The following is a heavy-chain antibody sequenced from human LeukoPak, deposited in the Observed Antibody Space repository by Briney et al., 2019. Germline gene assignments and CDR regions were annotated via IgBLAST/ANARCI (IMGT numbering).Heavy chain of an antibody. J-gene: IGHJ4*02. CDR1: GFPFTSYG. CDR2: VSYDGSSQ. Sequence: GGSLRLSCAASGFPFTSYGIHWVRQAPGKGLEWVAFVSYDGSSQYYADSVKGRFTISRDNSKNTLYLQMNSLRAEDTAVYYCARDRIRNFDYMYYFDSWGQGTLVTVSS. V-gene: IGHV3-30-3*01. CDR3: ARDRIRNFDYMYYFDS. D-gene: IGHD3-9*01.